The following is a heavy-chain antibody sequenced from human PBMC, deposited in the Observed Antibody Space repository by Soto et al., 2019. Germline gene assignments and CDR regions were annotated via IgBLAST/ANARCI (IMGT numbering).Heavy chain of an antibody. CDR1: GYTLTELS. V-gene: IGHV1-24*01. D-gene: IGHD6-13*01. J-gene: IGHJ3*02. CDR2: FDPEDGET. CDR3: ATHAIAAAGTQAFDI. Sequence: ASVKVSCKVSGYTLTELSMHWVRQAPGKGLEWMGGFDPEDGETIYAQKFQGRVTMTEETSTDTAYMELSSLRSEDTAVYYCATHAIAAAGTQAFDIWGQGTMVTVSS.